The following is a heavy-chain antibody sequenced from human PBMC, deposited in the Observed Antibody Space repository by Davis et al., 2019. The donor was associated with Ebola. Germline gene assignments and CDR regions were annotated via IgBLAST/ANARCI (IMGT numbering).Heavy chain of an antibody. J-gene: IGHJ6*02. CDR2: INAGNGNT. CDR3: ARDGYRGVVVAANYYYYGMDV. V-gene: IGHV1-3*01. D-gene: IGHD2-15*01. Sequence: ASVKVSCKASGYTFTNYAIHWVRQAPGQRLEWMGWINAGNGNTKYSQKFQGRVTMTTDTSTSTAYMELRSLRSDDTAVYYCARDGYRGVVVAANYYYYGMDVWGQGTTVTVSS. CDR1: GYTFTNYA.